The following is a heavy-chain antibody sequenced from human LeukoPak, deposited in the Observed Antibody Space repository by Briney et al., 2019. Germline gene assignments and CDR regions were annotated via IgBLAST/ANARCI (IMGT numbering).Heavy chain of an antibody. CDR1: GFTFSSYW. CDR2: INSDGSST. J-gene: IGHJ5*02. D-gene: IGHD3-10*01. Sequence: GGSLRLPCAASGFTFSSYWMHWVRQAPGKGLVWVSRINSDGSSTNYADSVKGRFTISRDNAKNTLYLQMNSLRAEDTAVYYCARVSYYGSGSPNWFDPWGQGTLVTVSS. CDR3: ARVSYYGSGSPNWFDP. V-gene: IGHV3-74*01.